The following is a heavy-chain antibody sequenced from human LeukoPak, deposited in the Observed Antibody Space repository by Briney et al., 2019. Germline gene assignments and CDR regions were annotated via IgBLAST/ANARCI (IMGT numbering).Heavy chain of an antibody. J-gene: IGHJ4*02. CDR1: GYSISSGYY. D-gene: IGHD3-9*01. CDR3: ARLWILTGYSPHYFDY. V-gene: IGHV4-38-2*02. Sequence: SETLSLTCTVSGYSISSGYYWGWIRQPPGKGLEWIGSIYYSGSTYYNPSLKSRVTISVDTSKNQFSLKLNSVTATDTAVYYCARLWILTGYSPHYFDYWGQGTLVTVSS. CDR2: IYYSGST.